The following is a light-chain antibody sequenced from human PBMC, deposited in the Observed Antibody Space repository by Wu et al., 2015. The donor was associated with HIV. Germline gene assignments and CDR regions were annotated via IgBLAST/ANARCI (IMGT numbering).Light chain of an antibody. CDR3: QQRSNSWT. CDR1: QSVSSH. V-gene: IGKV3-11*01. Sequence: EIVLTQSPDTLSLSPGERATLSCRASQSVSSHLAWYQQKPGQAPRLLIYGASNRATDIPARFSGSGSGTDFTLTISSLEPEDFAVYYCQQRSNSWTFGQGTKVEIK. J-gene: IGKJ1*01. CDR2: GAS.